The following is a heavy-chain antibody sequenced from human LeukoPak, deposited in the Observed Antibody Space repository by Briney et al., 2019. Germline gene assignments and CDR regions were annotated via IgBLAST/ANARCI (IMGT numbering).Heavy chain of an antibody. CDR3: ARDPRIVVAEKDFDY. CDR1: GFTFSSYW. Sequence: PGGSLRLSCAASGFTFSSYWMSWARQAPGKGLEWVSVIYSGGSTNYADSVKGRFTISRDNSKNTVYLQMNSLRAEDTAVYYCARDPRIVVAEKDFDYWGQGTLVTVSS. CDR2: IYSGGST. V-gene: IGHV3-66*01. J-gene: IGHJ4*02. D-gene: IGHD6-19*01.